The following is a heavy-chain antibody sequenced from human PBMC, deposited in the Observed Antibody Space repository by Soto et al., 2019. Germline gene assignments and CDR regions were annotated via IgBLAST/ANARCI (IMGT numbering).Heavy chain of an antibody. Sequence: GGSLRLSCAASGFTFSSYGMHWVRQAPGKGLEWVAVISYDGSNKYYADSVKGRFTISRDNSKNTLYLQMNSLRAEDTAVYYCAKGIRDYGEYSLDYYGMDVWGQGTTVTVSS. CDR3: AKGIRDYGEYSLDYYGMDV. V-gene: IGHV3-30*18. D-gene: IGHD4-17*01. CDR1: GFTFSSYG. J-gene: IGHJ6*02. CDR2: ISYDGSNK.